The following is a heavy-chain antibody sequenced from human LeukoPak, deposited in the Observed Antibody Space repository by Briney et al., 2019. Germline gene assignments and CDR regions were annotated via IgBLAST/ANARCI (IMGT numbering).Heavy chain of an antibody. Sequence: SETLSLTCTVSGDSNSNYYWSWIRQSPGKGLEWIGYIYYSGSTNYNPSLKSRVTIPVDTSKNQFSLKLSSVTAADTAVYYCARETCSGGSCFRFGFWGQGTLVTVSS. D-gene: IGHD2-15*01. J-gene: IGHJ4*02. CDR2: IYYSGST. V-gene: IGHV4-59*01. CDR3: ARETCSGGSCFRFGF. CDR1: GDSNSNYY.